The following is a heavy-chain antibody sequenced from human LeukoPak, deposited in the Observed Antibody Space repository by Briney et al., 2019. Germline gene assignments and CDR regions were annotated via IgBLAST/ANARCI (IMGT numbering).Heavy chain of an antibody. CDR3: ARGPPYYYYMDV. V-gene: IGHV1-8*01. J-gene: IGHJ6*03. Sequence: ASVKVSCEASGYTFTSYDINWVRQATGQGLEWMGWMNPNSGNTGYAQKFQGRVTMTRNTSISTAYMELSSLRSEDTAVYYCARGPPYYYYMDVWGKGTTVTVSS. CDR2: MNPNSGNT. CDR1: GYTFTSYD.